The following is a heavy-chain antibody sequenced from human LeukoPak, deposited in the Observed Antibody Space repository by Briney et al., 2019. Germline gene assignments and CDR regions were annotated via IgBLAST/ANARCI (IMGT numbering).Heavy chain of an antibody. CDR1: GFTFGDYW. J-gene: IGHJ5*02. D-gene: IGHD3-10*01. CDR2: IKEDASEK. CDR3: TRFIRGVTQSSYDT. V-gene: IGHV3-7*01. Sequence: PGGSLRLSCAASGFTFGDYWMSWVRQAPGKGLEWGANIKEDASEKYSVDSVKGRFTISRDNTKNSLYLQMNSLRVEDTAVYYCTRFIRGVTQSSYDTWGQGTLVPVSS.